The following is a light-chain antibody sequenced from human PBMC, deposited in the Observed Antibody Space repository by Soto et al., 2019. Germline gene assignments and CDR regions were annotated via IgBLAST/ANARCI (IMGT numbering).Light chain of an antibody. CDR3: QQYGSSPLT. J-gene: IGKJ5*01. Sequence: EIVLTQSLSTLSLSPGERASLSCRASQSVSSSYLAWYQQKPGQAPRLLIYGASSRATGIPDRFSGSGSGTDVTLTISRLEPEDSAVYYCQQYGSSPLTFGQGTRLEIK. CDR1: QSVSSSY. V-gene: IGKV3-20*01. CDR2: GAS.